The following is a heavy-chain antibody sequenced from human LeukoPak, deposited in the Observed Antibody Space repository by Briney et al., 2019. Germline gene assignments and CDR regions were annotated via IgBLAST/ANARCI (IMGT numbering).Heavy chain of an antibody. D-gene: IGHD6-19*01. CDR2: IYYSGST. CDR3: ARVKARRAVAANRGYYFDY. CDR1: GGSISSYY. Sequence: ASETLSLTCTVSGGSISSYYWSWIRQPPGKGLEWIGYIYYSGSTNYNPSLKSRVTMSVDTSKNQFSLKLSSVTAADTAVYYCARVKARRAVAANRGYYFDYWGQGTLVTVSS. V-gene: IGHV4-59*12. J-gene: IGHJ4*02.